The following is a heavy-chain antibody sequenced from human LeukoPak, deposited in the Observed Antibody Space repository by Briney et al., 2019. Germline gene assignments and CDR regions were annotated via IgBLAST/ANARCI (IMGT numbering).Heavy chain of an antibody. V-gene: IGHV1-58*02. D-gene: IGHD3-22*01. CDR1: GFTFTSSA. J-gene: IGHJ4*02. CDR3: AREDYYDSGSSDY. CDR2: IVVGSGNT. Sequence: GASVKVSCKASGFTFTSSAMQWVRQARGQRLEWIGWIVVGSGNTNYAQKFQERVTITRNTSISTAYMELSSLRSEDTAVYYCAREDYYDSGSSDYWGQGTLVTVSS.